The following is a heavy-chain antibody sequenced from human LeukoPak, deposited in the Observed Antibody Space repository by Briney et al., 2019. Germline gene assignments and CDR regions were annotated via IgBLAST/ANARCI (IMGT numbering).Heavy chain of an antibody. J-gene: IGHJ4*02. CDR1: GYRFTSYW. CDR3: ARTYYDFWSGFDY. CDR2: IYPGDSDT. D-gene: IGHD3-3*01. Sequence: GESLQISCKGSGYRFTSYWIGWVRPMPGKGLEWMGIIYPGDSDTRYSPSFQGQVTISADKSISTAYLQWSSLKASDTAMYYCARTYYDFWSGFDYWGQGTLVTVSS. V-gene: IGHV5-51*01.